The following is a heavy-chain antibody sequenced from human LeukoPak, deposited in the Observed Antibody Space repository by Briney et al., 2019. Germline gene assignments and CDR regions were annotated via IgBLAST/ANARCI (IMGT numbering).Heavy chain of an antibody. V-gene: IGHV2-70*01. D-gene: IGHD3-22*01. J-gene: IGHJ3*02. CDR2: IDWDDDK. Sequence: SGPTLVKPTQTLTLTCTFSGFSLSTSGMCVSWIRQPPGKALEWLALIDWDDDKYYSTSLKTRLTISKDTSKNQVVLTMTNMDPVDTATYYCARIPYYYDSSGYYPVAFDIWGQGTMVTVSS. CDR3: ARIPYYYDSSGYYPVAFDI. CDR1: GFSLSTSGMC.